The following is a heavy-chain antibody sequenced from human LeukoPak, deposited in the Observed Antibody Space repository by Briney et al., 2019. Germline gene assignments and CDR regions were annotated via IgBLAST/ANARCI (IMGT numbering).Heavy chain of an antibody. D-gene: IGHD6-19*01. Sequence: GASVKVSCKASGGTFSSYAISWVRQAPGQGLEWMGRIIPILGIANYAQKFQGGVTITADKSTSTAYMELSSLRSEDTAVYYCATALSLSVAGTGYFQHWGQGTLVTVSS. J-gene: IGHJ1*01. CDR2: IIPILGIA. CDR1: GGTFSSYA. V-gene: IGHV1-69*04. CDR3: ATALSLSVAGTGYFQH.